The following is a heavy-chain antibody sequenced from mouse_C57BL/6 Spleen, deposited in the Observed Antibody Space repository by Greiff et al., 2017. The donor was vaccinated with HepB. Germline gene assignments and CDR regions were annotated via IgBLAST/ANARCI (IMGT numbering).Heavy chain of an antibody. CDR2: IWSGGGT. CDR1: GFSLTSYG. J-gene: IGHJ2*01. CDR3: GRSGGLVHNYFDY. D-gene: IGHD2-10*02. Sequence: VMLVESGPGLVQPSQSLSITCTVSGFSLTSYGVHWVRQSPGQGLEWLGVIWSGGGTDNNAAFISRLSISKANSKSQVVFIMNSLQADDTAIYYCGRSGGLVHNYFDYWGQGTTLTVAS. V-gene: IGHV2-2*01.